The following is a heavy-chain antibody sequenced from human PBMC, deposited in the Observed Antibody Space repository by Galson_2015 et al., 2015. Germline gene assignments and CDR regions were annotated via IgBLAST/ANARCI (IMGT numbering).Heavy chain of an antibody. CDR2: ISWNSGSI. CDR1: GFTFDDYA. CDR3: AKTSRYFDWLPDYFDY. Sequence: SLRLSCAASGFTFDDYAMHWVRQAPGKGLEWVSGISWNSGSIGYADSVKGRFTISRDNAKNSLYLQMNSLRAEDTALYYCAKTSRYFDWLPDYFDYWGQGTLVTVSS. D-gene: IGHD3-9*01. J-gene: IGHJ4*02. V-gene: IGHV3-9*01.